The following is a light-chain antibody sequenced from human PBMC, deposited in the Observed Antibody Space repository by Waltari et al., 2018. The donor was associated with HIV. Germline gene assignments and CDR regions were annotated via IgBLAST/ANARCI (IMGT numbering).Light chain of an antibody. V-gene: IGLV2-14*01. CDR3: ASYTANDTVI. CDR1: DPDFGFYNF. Sequence: SGLTQPASLSGFPGQSLTISCTGADPDFGFYNFISCDQQQPGKVPKVILSKVDRRASGISHRFSGSKSGNTASLTISGLQTEDEAVYYCASYTANDTVIFAGGTTVTVL. CDR2: KVD. J-gene: IGLJ2*01.